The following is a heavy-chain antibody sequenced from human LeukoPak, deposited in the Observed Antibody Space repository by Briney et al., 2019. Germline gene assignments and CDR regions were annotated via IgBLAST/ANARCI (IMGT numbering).Heavy chain of an antibody. D-gene: IGHD3-3*01. Sequence: ASVKVSCKASGGTFSIYSISWVRQAPGQGLEWMGGIIPIFGTANYAQKFQGRVTITADKSASTAYMELSSLRSEDTAVYYCANAKAIFSYGEWFSDFDAFDIWGQGTMVTVSS. CDR2: IIPIFGTA. J-gene: IGHJ3*02. CDR1: GGTFSIYS. CDR3: ANAKAIFSYGEWFSDFDAFDI. V-gene: IGHV1-69*06.